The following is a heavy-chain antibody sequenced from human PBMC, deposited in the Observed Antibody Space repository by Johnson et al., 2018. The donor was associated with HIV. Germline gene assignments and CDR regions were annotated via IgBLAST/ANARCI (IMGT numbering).Heavy chain of an antibody. Sequence: VQLVESGGGLVQPGGSLRLSCAASGFTFSSYAMSWVRQAPGKGLEWVSVIYSGGSTYYADSVKGRFTISRDNSKNTLYLQMNSLRAEDTAVYYCAIGRGEFPRHAFDIWGQGTMVTVSS. CDR2: IYSGGST. V-gene: IGHV3-66*01. J-gene: IGHJ3*02. D-gene: IGHD3-10*01. CDR3: AIGRGEFPRHAFDI. CDR1: GFTFSSYA.